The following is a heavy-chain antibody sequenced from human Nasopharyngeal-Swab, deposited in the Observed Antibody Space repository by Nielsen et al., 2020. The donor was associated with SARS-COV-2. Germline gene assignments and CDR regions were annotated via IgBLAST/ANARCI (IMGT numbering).Heavy chain of an antibody. Sequence: VRQAPGKGLEWGANIKQDGSEKYYVDSVKGRFTISRDNAKNSLYLQMNSLRAEDTAVYYCAREWFGDHTPPTYYYGMDVWGQGTTVTVS. J-gene: IGHJ6*02. CDR2: IKQDGSEK. V-gene: IGHV3-7*03. CDR3: AREWFGDHTPPTYYYGMDV. D-gene: IGHD3-10*01.